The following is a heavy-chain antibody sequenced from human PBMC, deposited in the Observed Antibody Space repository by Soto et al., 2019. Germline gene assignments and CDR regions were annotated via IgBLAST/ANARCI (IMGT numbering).Heavy chain of an antibody. Sequence: GGSLRLSCAASGFTFTRYSMNWVRQAPGKGLEWVSSISSTTNYIYYADPMKGRFTVSRDNAKNSVYLEMNSLSAEDTAVYYCARESEDLTSNFDYWGQGTLVTVSS. CDR1: GFTFTRYS. J-gene: IGHJ4*02. CDR3: ARESEDLTSNFDY. CDR2: ISSTTNYI. V-gene: IGHV3-21*01.